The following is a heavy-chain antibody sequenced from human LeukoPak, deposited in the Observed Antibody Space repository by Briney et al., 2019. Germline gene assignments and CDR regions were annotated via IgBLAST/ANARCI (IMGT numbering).Heavy chain of an antibody. CDR3: AKGISVTDYYYCMDV. D-gene: IGHD2-21*02. CDR1: AFTFDDYA. V-gene: IGHV3-9*01. Sequence: PGGSLRLSCAASAFTFDDYAMHWVRQAPGKGLEWVSGISRNSGAIGYADSVKGRFTISRDNAKNSLFLQMNSLQDEDTALYFCAKGISVTDYYYCMDVWGQGTTVTVSS. CDR2: ISRNSGAI. J-gene: IGHJ6*02.